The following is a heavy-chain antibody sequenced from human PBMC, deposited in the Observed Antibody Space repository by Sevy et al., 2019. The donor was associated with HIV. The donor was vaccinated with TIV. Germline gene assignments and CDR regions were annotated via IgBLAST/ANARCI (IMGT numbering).Heavy chain of an antibody. CDR2: IRYDGSNK. Sequence: GGSLRLSCAASGFTFSSYGMHWVRQAPGKGLEWLAFIRYDGSNKYYADSVKGRFTISRDNSKNTLYLQMNSLRAEDTAVYYCAKLPTGIAAAGYYGMDVWGQGTTVTVSS. CDR1: GFTFSSYG. D-gene: IGHD6-13*01. V-gene: IGHV3-30*02. CDR3: AKLPTGIAAAGYYGMDV. J-gene: IGHJ6*02.